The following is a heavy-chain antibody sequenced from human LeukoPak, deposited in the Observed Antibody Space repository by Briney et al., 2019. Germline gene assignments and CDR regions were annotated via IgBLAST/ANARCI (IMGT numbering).Heavy chain of an antibody. CDR3: ARRTYYYDSSGYCFDY. CDR1: GFTFSSYS. J-gene: IGHJ4*02. CDR2: ISSSSSTI. Sequence: GRSLRLSCAASGFTFSSYSMNWVRQAPGKGLEWVSYISSSSSTIYYADSVKGRFTISRDNAKNSLYLQMNSLRAEDTAVYYCARRTYYYDSSGYCFDYWGQGTLVTVSS. D-gene: IGHD3-22*01. V-gene: IGHV3-48*04.